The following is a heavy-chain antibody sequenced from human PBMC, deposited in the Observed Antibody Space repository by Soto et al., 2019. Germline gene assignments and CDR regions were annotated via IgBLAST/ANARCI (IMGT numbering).Heavy chain of an antibody. Sequence: QVQLVESGGGVVQPGRSLRLSCAASGFTFSSYAMHWVRQAPGKGLEWVAVISYDGSNKYYADSVKDRFTISRDNSKNTLYLQMNILRAEDTAVYYCARDKRDLRFLEWSYYFDYWGQGTLVTVSS. CDR2: ISYDGSNK. CDR3: ARDKRDLRFLEWSYYFDY. J-gene: IGHJ4*02. D-gene: IGHD3-3*01. CDR1: GFTFSSYA. V-gene: IGHV3-30-3*01.